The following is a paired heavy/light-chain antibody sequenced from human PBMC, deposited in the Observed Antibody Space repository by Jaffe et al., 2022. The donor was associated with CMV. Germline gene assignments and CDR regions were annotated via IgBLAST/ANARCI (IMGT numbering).Light chain of an antibody. J-gene: IGKJ1*01. V-gene: IGKV3-15*01. CDR1: QSVRSN. CDR2: GAL. Sequence: EIVMTQSPATLSVSPGERATLSCRASQSVRSNLAWYQQKPGQAPRLLIYGALIRATGIPARFSGSGSGTEFTLTISSLQSEDFAVYSCQQYNDWPPTFGQGTKVEIK. CDR3: QQYNDWPPT.
Heavy chain of an antibody. CDR3: ARRGEHSGSYVMWFDY. V-gene: IGHV1-69*01. Sequence: QVQLVQSGAEVKKPGSSVKVSCRTSGYTFTNYGVSWVRQAPGQGLEWVGGITPMFGTTNYAQKFQDRVTITADESTSTVYMELNSLRSEDTAVYYCARRGEHSGSYVMWFDYWGQGTLISVSS. CDR2: ITPMFGTT. D-gene: IGHD1-26*01. J-gene: IGHJ4*02. CDR1: GYTFTNYG.